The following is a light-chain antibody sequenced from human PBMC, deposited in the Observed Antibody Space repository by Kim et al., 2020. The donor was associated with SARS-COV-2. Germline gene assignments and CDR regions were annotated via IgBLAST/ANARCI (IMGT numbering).Light chain of an antibody. J-gene: IGLJ3*02. Sequence: QPVLTQPSSLSASPGTSASLTCTLRSGIHVGNNRIYWYQQKPGSPPQFLLKYNSDSDNEQGSGVPSRFSGSKDASANAGILLISGLQSEDEADYYCMIWHNSAWVFGGGTQLTVL. CDR3: MIWHNSAWV. CDR2: YNSDSDN. CDR1: SGIHVGNNR. V-gene: IGLV5-45*02.